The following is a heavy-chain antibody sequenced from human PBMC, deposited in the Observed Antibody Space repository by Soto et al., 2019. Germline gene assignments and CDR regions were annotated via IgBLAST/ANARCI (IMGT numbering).Heavy chain of an antibody. CDR3: AKARIRIAAAGTGFDY. Sequence: EVQLLESGGGLVQPGGSLRLSCAASGFTFSSYAMSWVRQAPGKGLEWVSAISGSGGSTYYADSVKGRFTISRDNSKNTLYLQMNSLRAEDTAVYYCAKARIRIAAAGTGFDYWSQGTLVTVSS. J-gene: IGHJ4*02. CDR1: GFTFSSYA. CDR2: ISGSGGST. D-gene: IGHD6-13*01. V-gene: IGHV3-23*01.